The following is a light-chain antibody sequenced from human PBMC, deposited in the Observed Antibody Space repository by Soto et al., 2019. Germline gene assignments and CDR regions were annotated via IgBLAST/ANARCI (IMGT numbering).Light chain of an antibody. CDR3: QVWDSSSDPHVV. CDR1: NIGSKS. V-gene: IGLV3-21*04. J-gene: IGLJ2*01. Sequence: SYELTQPPSVSVAPGKTARITCGGTNIGSKSVHWYQQKPGQAPVLVIYYVSDRPSGIPERFSGSNSGNTATLTISRVEAGDEADYYCQVWDSSSDPHVVFGGGTQLTVL. CDR2: YVS.